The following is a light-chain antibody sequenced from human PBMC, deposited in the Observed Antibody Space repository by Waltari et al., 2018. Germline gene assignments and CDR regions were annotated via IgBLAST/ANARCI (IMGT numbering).Light chain of an antibody. CDR2: EIN. Sequence: QSALTQPASVSGSPGQSITISCTGTSGDVGSHDLVSWYQQHPGKAPKLIIYEINKRPSGVSNRFSGSKSGKTASLTISGLQAEDEAVYYCCSFTNSRNFDVFGTGTKVTVL. CDR3: CSFTNSRNFDV. V-gene: IGLV2-23*02. CDR1: SGDVGSHDL. J-gene: IGLJ1*01.